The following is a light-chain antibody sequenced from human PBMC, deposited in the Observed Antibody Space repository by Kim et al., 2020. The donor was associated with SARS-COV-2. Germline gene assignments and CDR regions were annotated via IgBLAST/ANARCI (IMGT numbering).Light chain of an antibody. CDR2: AAS. Sequence: ASVGDRVTITCRARPSIGNWLAWYQQKPGTAPRLLIYAASILQSGVPSRFSGSGYGADFTLTIMSLQPEDSATYYCQQANTFPLTFGGGTKVEIK. J-gene: IGKJ4*01. CDR1: PSIGNW. CDR3: QQANTFPLT. V-gene: IGKV1-12*01.